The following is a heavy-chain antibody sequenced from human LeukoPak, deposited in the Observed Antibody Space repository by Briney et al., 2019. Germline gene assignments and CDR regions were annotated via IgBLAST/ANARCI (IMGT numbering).Heavy chain of an antibody. CDR3: VKDRGYSTFDY. CDR2: MNQDGSER. D-gene: IGHD4-23*01. J-gene: IGHJ4*02. Sequence: GGSLRLSCTASGFTFSDYWMSWVRQAPGKGLEWVANMNQDGSERNYVDSVKGRLTISRDNAKGSLYLQMNGLRAEDTAVYLCVKDRGYSTFDYWGQGTLVTVSS. V-gene: IGHV3-7*03. CDR1: GFTFSDYW.